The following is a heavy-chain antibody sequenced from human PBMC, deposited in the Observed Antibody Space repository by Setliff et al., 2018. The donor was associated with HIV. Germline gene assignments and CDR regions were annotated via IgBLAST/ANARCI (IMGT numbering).Heavy chain of an antibody. CDR1: GFTFSNAW. D-gene: IGHD5-18*01. J-gene: IGHJ3*02. CDR2: IKQDGSKA. Sequence: GGSLSLSCAASGFTFSNAWMSWVRQAPGRGLEWVADIKQDGSKAHYMDSVKGRFTISRDNPKNSLYLQMTSLRAEDTAVYYCARDDSNGNTDAFDIWGQGTTVTVSS. CDR3: ARDDSNGNTDAFDI. V-gene: IGHV3-7*04.